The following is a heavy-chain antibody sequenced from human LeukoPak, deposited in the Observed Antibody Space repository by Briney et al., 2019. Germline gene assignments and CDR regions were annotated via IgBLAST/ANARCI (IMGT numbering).Heavy chain of an antibody. CDR1: GGTFSSYA. CDR2: IIPIFGTA. J-gene: IGHJ5*02. D-gene: IGHD6-6*01. Sequence: SVKVSCKASGGTFSSYAISWVRQAPGQGLEWMGGIIPIFGTANYAQKFQGRVTITADEPTSTAYMELSSLRSEDTAVYYCARADPQPRTNWFDPWGQGTLVTVSS. V-gene: IGHV1-69*13. CDR3: ARADPQPRTNWFDP.